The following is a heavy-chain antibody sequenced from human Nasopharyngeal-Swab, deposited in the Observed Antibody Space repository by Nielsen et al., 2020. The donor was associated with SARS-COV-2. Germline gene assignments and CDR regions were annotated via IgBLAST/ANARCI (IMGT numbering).Heavy chain of an antibody. J-gene: IGHJ4*02. V-gene: IGHV2-70*01. CDR3: ARIPPLDYYFDY. Sequence: WSRQPPGKALEWLALIDWDDDKYYSTSLKARLTISKDTSKNQVVLTMTNMDPVDTATYYCARIPPLDYYFDYWGQGTLVTVSS. D-gene: IGHD3/OR15-3a*01. CDR2: IDWDDDK.